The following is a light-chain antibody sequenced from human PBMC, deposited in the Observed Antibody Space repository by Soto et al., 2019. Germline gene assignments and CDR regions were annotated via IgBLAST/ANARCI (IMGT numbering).Light chain of an antibody. CDR3: SSNTGTNTHV. CDR1: SSDVGDYNY. Sequence: QSALTQPASVSGSPGQSITISCTGTSSDVGDYNYVSWYLQHPGKAPKLIIYGVTNRPSGISNRFSGSKSGNTASLTISGLQAEDDADYYCSSNTGTNTHVFGGGTKLTVL. CDR2: GVT. V-gene: IGLV2-14*01. J-gene: IGLJ2*01.